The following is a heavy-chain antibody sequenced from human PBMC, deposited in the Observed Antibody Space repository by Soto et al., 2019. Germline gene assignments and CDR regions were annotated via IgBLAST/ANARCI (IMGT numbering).Heavy chain of an antibody. Sequence: GSLRLSCAASGFTFSSYAMSWVRQAPGKGLEWVSAISGSGGSTYYADSVKGRFTISRDNSKNTLYLQMNSLRAEDTAVYYCAKDRSSRIFGVVTPLDVWGQGTTVTVSS. CDR1: GFTFSSYA. V-gene: IGHV3-23*01. CDR2: ISGSGGST. J-gene: IGHJ6*02. CDR3: AKDRSSRIFGVVTPLDV. D-gene: IGHD3-3*01.